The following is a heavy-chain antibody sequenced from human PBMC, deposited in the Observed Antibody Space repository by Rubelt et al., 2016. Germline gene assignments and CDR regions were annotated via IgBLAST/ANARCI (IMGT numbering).Heavy chain of an antibody. V-gene: IGHV1-3*01. CDR1: GYSFTSYA. D-gene: IGHD6-13*01. CDR2: INAGDGNT. CDR3: AREYSSTWYDGMDV. J-gene: IGHJ6*02. Sequence: QVQLVQSGAEVKKPGASVKVSCRASGYSFTSYAMHWVRQAPGQRLEWMGWINAGDGNTKYSQNFQGRGAITRDTSASTGYMELSSLRSEYTAVYYCAREYSSTWYDGMDVWCQGTTVTVSS.